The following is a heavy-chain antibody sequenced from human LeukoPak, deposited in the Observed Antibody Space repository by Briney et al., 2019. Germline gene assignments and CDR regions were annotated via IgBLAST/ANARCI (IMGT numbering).Heavy chain of an antibody. D-gene: IGHD3-22*01. CDR3: ASSGYYDSSGAEQ. V-gene: IGHV3-7*01. J-gene: IGHJ4*02. CDR1: GFTFSSYW. Sequence: LGGSLRLSCAASGFTFSSYWMSWVRQAPGKGLEWVANIKQDGSEKYYVDSVKGRFTISRDNAKNSLYLQMNSLRAEDTAVYYCASSGYYDSSGAEQWGQGTLVTVSS. CDR2: IKQDGSEK.